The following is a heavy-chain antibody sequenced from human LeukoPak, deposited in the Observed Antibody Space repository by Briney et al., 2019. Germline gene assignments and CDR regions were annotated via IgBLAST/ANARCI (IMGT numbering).Heavy chain of an antibody. D-gene: IGHD4-23*01. J-gene: IGHJ4*02. Sequence: PGGSLRLSCAASGFTFSSYSMNGVRQAPGKGLEWVSSISSSSSYIYYADSVKGRFTISRDNAKNSLYLQMNSRRAEDTAVYYCARALYGGDRIDYWGQGTLVTGSS. CDR1: GFTFSSYS. V-gene: IGHV3-21*01. CDR3: ARALYGGDRIDY. CDR2: ISSSSSYI.